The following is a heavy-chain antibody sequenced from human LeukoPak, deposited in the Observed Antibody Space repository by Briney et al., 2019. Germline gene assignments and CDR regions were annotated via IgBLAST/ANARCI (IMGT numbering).Heavy chain of an antibody. D-gene: IGHD6-13*01. J-gene: IGHJ4*02. CDR1: GFTFSSYA. CDR3: ARAYSSTWYDSPLDY. CDR2: ISGNGGTT. Sequence: TGGSLRLSCAASGFTFSSYAMTWVRQAPGRGLEWVSAISGNGGTTYYADSVKGRFTISRENAKNSFYLQMNSLRAGDTAVYYCARAYSSTWYDSPLDYWGQGTLVTVSS. V-gene: IGHV3-23*01.